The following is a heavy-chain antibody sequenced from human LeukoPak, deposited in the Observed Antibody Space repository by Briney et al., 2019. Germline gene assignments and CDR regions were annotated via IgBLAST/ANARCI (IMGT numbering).Heavy chain of an antibody. V-gene: IGHV5-51*01. J-gene: IGHJ5*02. D-gene: IGHD3/OR15-3a*01. Sequence: GESLKISCKGSGYSFISYWIGWVRQMPGKGLEWMGITYPGDSDTRYSPSFQGQVTISADKSISTAYLQWSSLKASDTAIYYCARRYNDFSSWFDPWGQGTLVTVSS. CDR1: GYSFISYW. CDR2: TYPGDSDT. CDR3: ARRYNDFSSWFDP.